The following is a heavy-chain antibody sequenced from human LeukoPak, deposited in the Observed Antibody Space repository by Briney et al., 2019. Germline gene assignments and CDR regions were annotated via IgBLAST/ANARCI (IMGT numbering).Heavy chain of an antibody. J-gene: IGHJ5*02. CDR1: AYSMNSLNY. CDR2: IHHSGST. V-gene: IGHV4-38-2*01. D-gene: IGHD2-2*01. CDR3: ARLGYCSSTSCYPDL. Sequence: PSETLSLTCAVSAYSMNSLNYWGWIRQPPGKGLEWIASIHHSGSTGYNPSLKSRVTISIDTSKNQFSLKLTYVTAADTAVYSCARLGYCSSTSCYPDLWGQGTLVTVS.